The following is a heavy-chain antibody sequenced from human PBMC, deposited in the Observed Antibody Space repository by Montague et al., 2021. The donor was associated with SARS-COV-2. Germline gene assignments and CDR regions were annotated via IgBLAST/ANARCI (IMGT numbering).Heavy chain of an antibody. CDR2: IYYTGST. J-gene: IGHJ6*02. D-gene: IGHD4-17*01. CDR1: GGSIGTYY. Sequence: SETLSLTCTVSGGSIGTYYWNWIRQSPGKGLEWLGYIYYTGSTKXXPSLKSRVTISMDTSRDQLSLWLKSVTAADTAVYYCARDNYGDWGYYGLDVWGQGTTVIVSS. CDR3: ARDNYGDWGYYGLDV. V-gene: IGHV4-59*01.